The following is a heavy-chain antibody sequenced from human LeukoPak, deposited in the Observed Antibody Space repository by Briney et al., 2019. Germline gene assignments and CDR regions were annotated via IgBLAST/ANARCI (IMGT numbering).Heavy chain of an antibody. V-gene: IGHV4-59*08. CDR2: FNHSGGT. Sequence: SETLSLTCNVSGASISSYYWSWIRQPPAGELEWSGYFNHSGGTNYNPSLNSRATISIDTSKNQISLKLSSVTAADTAVYSCARASGSYGSGSYYYYGMDVWGKGTTVTVSS. CDR3: ARASGSYGSGSYYYYGMDV. CDR1: GASISSYY. J-gene: IGHJ6*04. D-gene: IGHD3-10*01.